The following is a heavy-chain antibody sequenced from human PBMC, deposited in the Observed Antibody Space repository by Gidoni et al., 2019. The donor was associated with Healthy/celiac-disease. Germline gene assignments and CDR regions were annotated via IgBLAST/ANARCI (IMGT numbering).Heavy chain of an antibody. V-gene: IGHV3-23*01. J-gene: IGHJ5*02. Sequence: EVQLLESGGGLVQPGGSLRLPCAASGFTFSSSAMSWVLQAPGKGLEWVSGISGSGGSTYYADSVKGRFTISRDNSKNTLYLQMNSLRVEDTAVYYCAKERAGLSSWTDNWFDPWGQGTLVTVSS. CDR2: ISGSGGST. D-gene: IGHD6-13*01. CDR3: AKERAGLSSWTDNWFDP. CDR1: GFTFSSSA.